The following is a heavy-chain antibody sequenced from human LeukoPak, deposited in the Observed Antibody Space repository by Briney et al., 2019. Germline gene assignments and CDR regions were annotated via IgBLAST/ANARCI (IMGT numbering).Heavy chain of an antibody. CDR2: ISSSSSTI. Sequence: PGGSLRLSCAASGFTFSSYSMNWVRQAPGKGLEWVSYISSSSSTIYYADSVKGRFTISRDNAKNSLYLQMNSLRAEDTAVYYCARENTTYYDFWSGQVALSYMDVWGKGTTVTVSS. V-gene: IGHV3-48*01. J-gene: IGHJ6*03. CDR1: GFTFSSYS. D-gene: IGHD3-3*01. CDR3: ARENTTYYDFWSGQVALSYMDV.